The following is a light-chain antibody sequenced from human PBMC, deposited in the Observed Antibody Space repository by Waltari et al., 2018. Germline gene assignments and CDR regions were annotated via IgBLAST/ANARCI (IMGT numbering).Light chain of an antibody. V-gene: IGKV1-39*01. CDR2: SAS. Sequence: DIQMTQSPPSLAASIGDKVTITCRPSQHDNTFLNWFQQTPGKAPKLLIYSASTLQTGVPSRFSGTGSGTDFTLTISGLQPEDVATYFCQQVSSLPLTFGGGTRVEI. J-gene: IGKJ4*01. CDR1: QHDNTF. CDR3: QQVSSLPLT.